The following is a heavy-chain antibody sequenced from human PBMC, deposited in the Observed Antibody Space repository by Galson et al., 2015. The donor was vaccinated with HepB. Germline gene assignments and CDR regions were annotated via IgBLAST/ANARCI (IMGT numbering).Heavy chain of an antibody. CDR3: ARHGTHFDY. D-gene: IGHD1-26*01. CDR2: IWDDGSVK. V-gene: IGHV3-33*01. CDR1: GFTFSSYA. J-gene: IGHJ4*02. Sequence: SLRLSCAASGFTFSSYAMHWVRQAPGKGLEWVAIIWDDGSVKSYADFVRGRFTISRDNSKNTLYLQMNILRADDTAVFYCARHGTHFDYWGQGTLVTVSS.